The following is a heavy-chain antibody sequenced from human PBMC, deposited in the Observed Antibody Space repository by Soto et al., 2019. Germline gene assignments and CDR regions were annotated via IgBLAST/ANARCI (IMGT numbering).Heavy chain of an antibody. CDR1: GGTFSSYA. CDR2: IIPIFGTA. D-gene: IGHD2-21*02. J-gene: IGHJ5*02. CDR3: ATIHDSLAYCGGDCYYNWFGP. Sequence: QVQLVQSGAEVKKPGSSVKVSCKASGGTFSSYAISWVRQAPGQGLEWMGGIIPIFGTANYARKFQGRVRISAEESTSPAYMELSSLRSEDTAVYSCATIHDSLAYCGGDCYYNWFGPWGQGTLVTVSS. V-gene: IGHV1-69*01.